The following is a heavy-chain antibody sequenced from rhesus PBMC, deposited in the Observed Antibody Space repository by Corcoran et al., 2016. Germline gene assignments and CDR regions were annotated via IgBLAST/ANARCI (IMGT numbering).Heavy chain of an antibody. CDR1: GGSISSGGYY. Sequence: QVQLQESGPGLVKPSQTLSLTCTVSGGSISSGGYYLSWIRPHPGKGREGIGYIYYRGSTSYNPSLKSRVTMSLGTTKNECSLKRSSGTAADTAVYYCARFGYCSSTSCYKMWDAFDIWGQGTMVTVSS. J-gene: IGHJ3*01. CDR3: ARFGYCSSTSCYKMWDAFDI. CDR2: IYYRGST. D-gene: IGHD2-2*01. V-gene: IGHV4-122*02.